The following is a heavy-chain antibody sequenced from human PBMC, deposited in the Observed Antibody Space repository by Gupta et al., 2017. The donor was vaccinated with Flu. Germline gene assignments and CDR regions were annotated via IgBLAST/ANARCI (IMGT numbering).Heavy chain of an antibody. CDR1: GFTFSSYS. D-gene: IGHD2-2*01. CDR3: ARDWRAAVYCSSTSCPVSAFDI. Sequence: EVQLVESGGGLVKPGGSLRLSCAASGFTFSSYSMNWVRQAPGKGLEWVSSISSSSSYIYYADSVKGRFTISRDNAKNSLYLQMNSLRAEDTAVYYCARDWRAAVYCSSTSCPVSAFDIWCQGTMVTVSS. V-gene: IGHV3-21*01. CDR2: ISSSSSYI. J-gene: IGHJ3*02.